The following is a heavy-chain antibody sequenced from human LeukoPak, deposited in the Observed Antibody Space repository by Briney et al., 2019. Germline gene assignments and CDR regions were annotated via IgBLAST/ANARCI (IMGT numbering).Heavy chain of an antibody. V-gene: IGHV4-31*03. J-gene: IGHJ4*02. CDR2: IYYSGST. D-gene: IGHD5-18*01. CDR3: ARETRGYSYGY. Sequence: PSETLSLTCTVSGGSVSSGSYYWSWIRQHPGKGLEWIGYIYYSGSTYYDPSLKSRVTISVDTSKNQFSLKLSSVTAADTAVYYCARETRGYSYGYWGQGTLVTVSS. CDR1: GGSVSSGSYY.